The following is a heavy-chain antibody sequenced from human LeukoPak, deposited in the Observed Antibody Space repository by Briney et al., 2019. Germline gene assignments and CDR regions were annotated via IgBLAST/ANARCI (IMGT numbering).Heavy chain of an antibody. D-gene: IGHD1-26*01. V-gene: IGHV3-23*01. CDR2: VSGSGAIA. CDR3: AKGRGWEASYYYYYMDV. J-gene: IGHJ6*03. Sequence: AGGSLRLSCAASGFTFSSYAMSWVRQAPGKGLEWVSTVSGSGAIAYYTDSDKGRFTISRDNSKNTLYLQMNSLRAEDTAVYYCAKGRGWEASYYYYYMDVWGKGTTVTISS. CDR1: GFTFSSYA.